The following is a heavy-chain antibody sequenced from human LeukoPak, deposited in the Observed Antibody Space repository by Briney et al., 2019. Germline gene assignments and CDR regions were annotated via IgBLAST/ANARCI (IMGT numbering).Heavy chain of an antibody. D-gene: IGHD2-15*01. V-gene: IGHV1-2*02. CDR1: GYSFTNYD. J-gene: IGHJ6*03. CDR3: ARGVVAATFYYYMDV. CDR2: INPSSGGT. Sequence: ASVKVSCKASGYSFTNYDINWVRQAPGQGLEWMGWINPSSGGTNYPQNFQGRVTMTRDTSLSTAYMEVSGLRSDDTAVYYCARGVVAATFYYYMDVWGKGTTVTVSS.